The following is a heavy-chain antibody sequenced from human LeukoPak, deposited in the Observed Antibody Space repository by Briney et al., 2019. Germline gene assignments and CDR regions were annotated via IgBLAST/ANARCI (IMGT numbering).Heavy chain of an antibody. CDR1: GFSVSTKY. D-gene: IGHD4-23*01. CDR2: IYSGGNT. Sequence: GGSLRLSCAASGFSVSTKYMSWVRQAPGKGLEWISLIYSGGNTYYAGSVKGRFSVSRDNSKNTAYLQMDSLRVEDTAVYYCARGDFGGNSGLEYWGQGSLVTVSS. CDR3: ARGDFGGNSGLEY. V-gene: IGHV3-53*01. J-gene: IGHJ4*02.